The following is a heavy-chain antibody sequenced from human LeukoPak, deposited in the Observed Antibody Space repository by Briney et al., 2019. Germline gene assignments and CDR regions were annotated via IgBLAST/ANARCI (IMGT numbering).Heavy chain of an antibody. D-gene: IGHD3-10*01. Sequence: ASVKVSCKASGYTFTNYGISWVRQAPGQGLEWMGWISTYTGKTNCTQKVQDRVTMTRDTSTSTACMELRSLRSDKTAVYFCAKIYYYGSGNGWYFYRMDVWGQGTTVTVSS. CDR1: GYTFTNYG. J-gene: IGHJ6*02. CDR2: ISTYTGKT. CDR3: AKIYYYGSGNGWYFYRMDV. V-gene: IGHV1-18*01.